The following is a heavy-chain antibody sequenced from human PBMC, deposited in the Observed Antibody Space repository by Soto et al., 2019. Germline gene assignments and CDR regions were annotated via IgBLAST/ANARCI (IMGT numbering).Heavy chain of an antibody. V-gene: IGHV4-30-2*01. CDR3: ARAGGLGAVAVDY. CDR2: IYHSGST. Sequence: QLQLQESGSGLVKPSQTLSLTCAVSGGSISSGGYSWSWIRQPPGKGLEWIGYIYHSGSTYYNPSLKSRVPISVDRDKTQFSLKLSSVTAAATAVYYCARAGGLGAVAVDYLGQGTLVTVSS. D-gene: IGHD6-19*01. CDR1: GGSISSGGYS. J-gene: IGHJ4*02.